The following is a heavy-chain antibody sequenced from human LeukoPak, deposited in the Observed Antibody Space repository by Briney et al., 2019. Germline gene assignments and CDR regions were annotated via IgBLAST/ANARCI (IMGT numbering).Heavy chain of an antibody. V-gene: IGHV3-11*01. J-gene: IGHJ4*02. CDR1: GFTFSSYW. CDR3: ARDLLWFGELDPPVFGY. CDR2: ISSSGSTI. D-gene: IGHD3-10*01. Sequence: PGGPLRLSCAASGFTFSSYWMRWIRQAPGKGLEWVSYISSSGSTIYYADSVKGRFTISRDNAKNSLYLQMNSLRAEDTAVYYCARDLLWFGELDPPVFGYWGQGTLVTVSS.